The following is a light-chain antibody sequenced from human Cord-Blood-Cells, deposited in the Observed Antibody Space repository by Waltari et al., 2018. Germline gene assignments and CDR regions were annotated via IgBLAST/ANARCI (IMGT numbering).Light chain of an antibody. CDR3: SSYTSSSTWV. CDR2: DVI. CDR1: SSDDGCYNY. V-gene: IGLV2-14*03. J-gene: IGLJ3*02. Sequence: QSALTQPASVSGSPGQSITISCTGTSSDDGCYNYVPWYQQHPGKAPKLMIYDVINRPSGVSNRFSGSKSGNTASLTISGLQAEDEADYYCSSYTSSSTWVFGGGTKLTVL.